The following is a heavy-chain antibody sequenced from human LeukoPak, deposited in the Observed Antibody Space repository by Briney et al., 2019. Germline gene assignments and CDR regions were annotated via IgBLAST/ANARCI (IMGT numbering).Heavy chain of an antibody. J-gene: IGHJ4*02. Sequence: PGRSLRLSCAASGFTFDDYAMHWVRQAPGKGLEWVSGISWNSGSIGYADSVKGRFTISRDNAKNSLYLQMNSLRAEDTAVYYCAKDGEMATIGPAGYWGQGTLVTVSS. D-gene: IGHD5-24*01. V-gene: IGHV3-9*01. CDR3: AKDGEMATIGPAGY. CDR1: GFTFDDYA. CDR2: ISWNSGSI.